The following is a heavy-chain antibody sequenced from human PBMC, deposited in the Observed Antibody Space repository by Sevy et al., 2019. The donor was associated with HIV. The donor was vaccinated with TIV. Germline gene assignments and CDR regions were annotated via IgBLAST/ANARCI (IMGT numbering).Heavy chain of an antibody. Sequence: SETLSLTCSVTGGSIRRGDYFWGWIRQSPGKGLEWIGSITDSGSTYYNPSLKSRVTMSLDTSNNQFSLKLSSVTAADTAVHYCARLRGGYGNGCFYYYMDVWGKGTTVTVSS. CDR2: ITDSGST. D-gene: IGHD3-10*01. V-gene: IGHV4-39*01. CDR1: GGSIRRGDYF. J-gene: IGHJ6*03. CDR3: ARLRGGYGNGCFYYYMDV.